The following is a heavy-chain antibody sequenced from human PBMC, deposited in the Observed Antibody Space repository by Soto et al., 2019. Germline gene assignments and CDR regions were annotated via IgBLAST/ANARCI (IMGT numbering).Heavy chain of an antibody. CDR1: GDSVSSNSAA. CDR3: ARDFRMVRGVIITEALFDP. Sequence: KQSQTLSLTCAISGDSVSSNSAAWNWIRQSPSRGLEWLGRTYYRSKWYNDYAVSVKSRITINTDTSKNQFSLQLNSVTPEDTAVYYCARDFRMVRGVIITEALFDPWGQGTLVTVSS. J-gene: IGHJ5*02. CDR2: TYYRSKWYN. D-gene: IGHD3-10*01. V-gene: IGHV6-1*01.